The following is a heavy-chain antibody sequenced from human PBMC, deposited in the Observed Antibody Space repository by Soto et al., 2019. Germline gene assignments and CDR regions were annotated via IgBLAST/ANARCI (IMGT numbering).Heavy chain of an antibody. Sequence: QITLKESGPTLVKPTQTLTLTCTFSGFSLSTSGVGVGWIRQPPGKALEWLALIYWDDDKRYSPSLKSRLTITKDTSKNPVVLTMTNMDPVDTATYYCARIVATMVDYWGQGTLVTVSS. D-gene: IGHD5-12*01. CDR3: ARIVATMVDY. CDR1: GFSLSTSGVG. J-gene: IGHJ4*02. V-gene: IGHV2-5*02. CDR2: IYWDDDK.